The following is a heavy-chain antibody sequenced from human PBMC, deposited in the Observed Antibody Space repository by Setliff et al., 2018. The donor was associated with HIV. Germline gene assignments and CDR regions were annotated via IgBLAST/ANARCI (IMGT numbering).Heavy chain of an antibody. CDR3: ARVQTYYNFWSGYCYYMDF. J-gene: IGHJ6*03. V-gene: IGHV1-8*01. Sequence: EASVKVSCKASGYTFASYDINWVRQATGQGLEWMGWMNPNSGNKGYAQKFQGRVTMTRNTSISTAYMELSSRRSEDTAVYYCARVQTYYNFWSGYCYYMDFWGKGTTVTVSS. CDR1: GYTFASYD. CDR2: MNPNSGNK. D-gene: IGHD3-3*01.